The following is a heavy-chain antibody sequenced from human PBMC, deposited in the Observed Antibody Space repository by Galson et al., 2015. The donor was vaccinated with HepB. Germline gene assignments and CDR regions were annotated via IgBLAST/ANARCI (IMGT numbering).Heavy chain of an antibody. D-gene: IGHD3-22*01. CDR2: ISYDGSNK. CDR3: AKGGNYYYDSSGYPYYFDD. V-gene: IGHV3-30*18. J-gene: IGHJ4*02. CDR1: GFTFSSYG. Sequence: SLRLSCAASGFTFSSYGMHWVRQAPGKGLEWVAGISYDGSNKYYADSVKGRFTISRDNSKNTLYLQMNSLRAEDTAVYHCAKGGNYYYDSSGYPYYFDDWGQGTLVTVSS.